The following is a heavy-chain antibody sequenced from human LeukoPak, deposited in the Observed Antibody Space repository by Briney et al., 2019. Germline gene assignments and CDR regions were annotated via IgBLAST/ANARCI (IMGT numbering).Heavy chain of an antibody. J-gene: IGHJ5*02. CDR2: ISPKSGVT. V-gene: IGHV1-2*02. CDR3: ARDYYYGSGSYTVDP. D-gene: IGHD3-10*01. CDR1: GYIFTGYY. Sequence: ASVKVSCKASGYIFTGYYMHWVRQAPGQGLEWMGWISPKSGVTNYAQKFQGRVTMTRDTSISTAYMELSRLRSDDTAVYYCARDYYYGSGSYTVDPWGQGTLVTVSS.